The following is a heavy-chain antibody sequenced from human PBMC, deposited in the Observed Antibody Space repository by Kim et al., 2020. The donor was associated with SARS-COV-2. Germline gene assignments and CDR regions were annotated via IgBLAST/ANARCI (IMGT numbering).Heavy chain of an antibody. J-gene: IGHJ2*01. CDR2: IGNRDSGGTI. CDR1: GFTSLGFSGFG. V-gene: IGHV3-48*02. Sequence: VGSMRLSCVGSGFTSLGFSGFGMKWVRQAPGRGLEWVSFIGNRDSGGTIHDADSVKGRFTISRDNAKNSLYLEMNGLRDDDTAVYYCATQGWKQSCGFWG. CDR3: ATQGWKQSCGF. D-gene: IGHD5-12*01.